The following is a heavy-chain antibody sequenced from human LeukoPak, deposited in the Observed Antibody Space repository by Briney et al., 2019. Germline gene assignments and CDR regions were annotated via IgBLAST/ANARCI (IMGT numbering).Heavy chain of an antibody. CDR1: GGSFSGYY. V-gene: IGHV4-34*01. CDR3: ARSAVVVPAAMHCYYGMDV. J-gene: IGHJ6*04. Sequence: SETLSLTCAVYGGSFSGYYWSWIRQPPGKGLEWIGEINHSGSTNYNPSLKSRVTISVDTSKNQFSLKLSSVTAADTAVYYCARSAVVVPAAMHCYYGMDVWGKGTTVTVSS. CDR2: INHSGST. D-gene: IGHD2-2*01.